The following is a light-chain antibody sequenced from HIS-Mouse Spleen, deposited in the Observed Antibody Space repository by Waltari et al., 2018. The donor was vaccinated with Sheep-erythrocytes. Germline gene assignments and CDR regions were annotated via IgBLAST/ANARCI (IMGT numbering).Light chain of an antibody. CDR1: SSDVGGYNY. CDR2: EVS. CDR3: SSYAGSNNWV. Sequence: QSALTQPPSASGSPGQSVTISCTGTSSDVGGYNYVSWYQQHPGKAPKLMSYEVSKRPSGVHARFSGLQAEDEADYYCSSYAGSNNWVFGGGTKLTVL. J-gene: IGLJ3*02. V-gene: IGLV2-8*01.